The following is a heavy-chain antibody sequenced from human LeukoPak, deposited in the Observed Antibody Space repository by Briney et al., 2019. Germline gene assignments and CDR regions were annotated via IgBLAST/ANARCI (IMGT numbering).Heavy chain of an antibody. Sequence: ASVKVSCKASGYTFTSYGSSWVRQAPGQGLEWMGWISAYSGNTNYAQKRQGRVTMTTDTSTSTASMELRSLRSDDPAVYYCARGYCSGGSCYSDYWGRGTLVAVSS. CDR1: GYTFTSYG. CDR3: ARGYCSGGSCYSDY. J-gene: IGHJ4*02. CDR2: ISAYSGNT. D-gene: IGHD2-15*01. V-gene: IGHV1-18*01.